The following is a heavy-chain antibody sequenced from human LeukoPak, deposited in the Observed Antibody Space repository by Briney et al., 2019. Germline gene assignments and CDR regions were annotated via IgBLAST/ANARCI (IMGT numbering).Heavy chain of an antibody. J-gene: IGHJ3*02. CDR2: IYSSGST. Sequence: SETLSLTCTVSGGSISSYHWSWIRQPPRKGLQWIGFIYSSGSTNFNPSLKSRVTISVDTSKNQFSLRLSSVTSADTAVYYCARGNSDYDYAFDIWGRGTMVTVSP. CDR3: ARGNSDYDYAFDI. D-gene: IGHD5-12*01. V-gene: IGHV4-59*01. CDR1: GGSISSYH.